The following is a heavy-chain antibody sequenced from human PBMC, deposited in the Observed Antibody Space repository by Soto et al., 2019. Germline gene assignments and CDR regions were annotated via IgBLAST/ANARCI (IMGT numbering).Heavy chain of an antibody. Sequence: SETLSLTCAVSGVFLTSGNWWTWVRQSLQRVLDSFGYIFHDSSANHHPSFETRVTISGDPSKNLFSLTVRSVTAADTAVYYCARGTSWQLPFDYWGQGTLVTVSS. CDR1: GVFLTSGNW. J-gene: IGHJ4*02. CDR3: ARGTSWQLPFDY. V-gene: IGHV4-4*02. CDR2: IFHDSSA. D-gene: IGHD6-13*01.